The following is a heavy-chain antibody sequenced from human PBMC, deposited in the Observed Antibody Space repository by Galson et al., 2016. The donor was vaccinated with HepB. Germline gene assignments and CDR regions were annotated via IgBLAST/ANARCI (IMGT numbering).Heavy chain of an antibody. J-gene: IGHJ6*02. D-gene: IGHD1-7*01. CDR2: IDAANGKT. V-gene: IGHV1-3*01. Sequence: SVKVSCKASGYTFSSYAFHWVRQAPGQRLEWMGWIDAANGKTIYSENFQGRVTITRDTSASTVSMELSSLRSEDTAVYYCARELTGTTWRYYYYGMDVWGQGTTVTVSS. CDR1: GYTFSSYA. CDR3: ARELTGTTWRYYYYGMDV.